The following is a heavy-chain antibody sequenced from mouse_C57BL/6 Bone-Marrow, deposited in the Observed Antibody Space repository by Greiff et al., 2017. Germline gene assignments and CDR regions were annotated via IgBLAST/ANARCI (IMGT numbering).Heavy chain of an antibody. V-gene: IGHV5-6*01. D-gene: IGHD2-3*01. CDR2: ISSGGSYT. J-gene: IGHJ2*01. CDR3: AREGLLLFFDY. CDR1: GFTFSSYG. Sequence: VQLVESGGDLVKPGGSLKLSCAASGFTFSSYGMSWVRQTPDKRLEWVATISSGGSYTYYPDSVKGRFTISRDNAKNTLYLQMSSLKSEDTAMYYYAREGLLLFFDYWGQGTTLTVSS.